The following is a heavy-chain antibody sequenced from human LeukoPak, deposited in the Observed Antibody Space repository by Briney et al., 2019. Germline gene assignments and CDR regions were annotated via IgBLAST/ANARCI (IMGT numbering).Heavy chain of an antibody. CDR1: GYTFTSYY. V-gene: IGHV1-46*01. CDR3: ARDQSRVYGMDV. J-gene: IGHJ6*02. CDR2: INPSGGST. Sequence: ASVKVSCKASGYTFTSYYMHWVRQAPGQGLEWMGIINPSGGSTSYAQKFQGRVTMTRDTSTSTVYMELSSPRSEDTAVYYCARDQSRVYGMDVWGQGTTVTVSS.